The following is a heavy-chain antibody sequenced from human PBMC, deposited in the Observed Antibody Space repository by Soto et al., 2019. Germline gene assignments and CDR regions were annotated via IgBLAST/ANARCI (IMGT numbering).Heavy chain of an antibody. V-gene: IGHV3-23*01. CDR1: GFTFSTYA. Sequence: PGGSLRLSCAASGFTFSTYAMSWVRQAPGKGLEWVSDISGSGGSTYYADSAKGRFTISRDNSKNTMYLQMNSLRAEDTAVYYCVCQKGEEWLVPFDYWGQGTLVTVSS. CDR3: VCQKGEEWLVPFDY. D-gene: IGHD6-19*01. CDR2: ISGSGGST. J-gene: IGHJ4*02.